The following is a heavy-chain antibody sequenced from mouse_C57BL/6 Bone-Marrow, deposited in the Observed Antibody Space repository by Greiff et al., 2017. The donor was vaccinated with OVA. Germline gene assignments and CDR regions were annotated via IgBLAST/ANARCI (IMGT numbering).Heavy chain of an antibody. D-gene: IGHD2-4*01. CDR1: GYSITSGYY. Sequence: EVKLVESGPGLVKPSQSLSLTCSVTGYSITSGYYWNWIRQFPGNKLEWMGYISYDGSNNYNPSLKNRISITRDTSKNQFFLKLNSVTTEDTATYYCARDAGDYDGYWYFDVWGTGTTVTVSS. CDR3: ARDAGDYDGYWYFDV. CDR2: ISYDGSN. V-gene: IGHV3-6*01. J-gene: IGHJ1*03.